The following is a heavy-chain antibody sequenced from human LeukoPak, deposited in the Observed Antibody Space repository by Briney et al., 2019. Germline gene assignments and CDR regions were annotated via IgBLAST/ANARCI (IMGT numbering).Heavy chain of an antibody. Sequence: ASVKVSCKASGYTFTSYGISWVRQAPGQGLEWMGWISAYNGNTNYAQKLQGRVTMTTDTSTSTAYMELRSLRSDDTAVYYCARGWNYGSGSYTHYYYGMDVWGKGTTVTVSS. CDR3: ARGWNYGSGSYTHYYYGMDV. CDR1: GYTFTSYG. J-gene: IGHJ6*04. D-gene: IGHD3-10*01. V-gene: IGHV1-18*04. CDR2: ISAYNGNT.